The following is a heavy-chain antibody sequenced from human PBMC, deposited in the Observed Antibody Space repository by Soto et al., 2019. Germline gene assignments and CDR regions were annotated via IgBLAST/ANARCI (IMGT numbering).Heavy chain of an antibody. V-gene: IGHV3-7*01. CDR1: GFTFSSYW. Sequence: GSLRLSCAASGFTFSSYWMSWVRQAPGKGLEWVANIKQDGSEKYYVDSVKGRFTISRDNAKNSLYLQMNSLRAEDTAVYYCARDRYYDFWSGYWGPLGYWGQGPRVTVSS. D-gene: IGHD3-3*01. CDR2: IKQDGSEK. CDR3: ARDRYYDFWSGYWGPLGY. J-gene: IGHJ4*02.